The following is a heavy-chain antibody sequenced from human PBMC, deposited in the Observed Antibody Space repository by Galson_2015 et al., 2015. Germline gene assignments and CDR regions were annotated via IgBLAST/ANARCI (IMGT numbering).Heavy chain of an antibody. V-gene: IGHV3-49*04. CDR2: IRSKAYGGAT. CDR1: GFTFGDYA. CDR3: TRDSIQATDIVVVVAATGVTKSFDY. J-gene: IGHJ4*02. D-gene: IGHD2-15*01. Sequence: SLRLSCAASGFTFGDYAMSWVRQAPGKGLEWVGFIRSKAYGGATEYAASVKGRFTISRDDSKSIAYLQMNSLKTEDTAVYYCTRDSIQATDIVVVVAATGVTKSFDYWGQGTLVTVSS.